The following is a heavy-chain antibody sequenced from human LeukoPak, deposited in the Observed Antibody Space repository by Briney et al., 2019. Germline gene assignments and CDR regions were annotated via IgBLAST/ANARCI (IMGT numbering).Heavy chain of an antibody. CDR1: GGSISSSSYY. Sequence: SETLSLTCTVSGGSISSSSYYWGWIRQPPGKGLEWIGEINHSGSTNYNPSLKSRVTISVDTSKNQFSLKLSSVTAADTAVYYCARKLKNYYGSGSYPRFDYWGQGTLVTVSS. J-gene: IGHJ4*02. D-gene: IGHD3-10*01. V-gene: IGHV4-39*07. CDR2: INHSGST. CDR3: ARKLKNYYGSGSYPRFDY.